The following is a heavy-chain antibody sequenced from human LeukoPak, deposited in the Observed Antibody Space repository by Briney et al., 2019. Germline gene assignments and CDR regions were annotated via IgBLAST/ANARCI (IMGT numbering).Heavy chain of an antibody. CDR1: GDSISSRGYY. V-gene: IGHV4-39*01. Sequence: SETLSLTCTVSGDSISSRGYYWDWIRQPPGKGLEWIGTIYYSGTTYFNPSLKSRVTISVDTSKNQFSLKLSSVTAADTAVYYCASGHCTDGVCFFDYWGLGTLVTVSS. CDR3: ASGHCTDGVCFFDY. CDR2: IYYSGTT. D-gene: IGHD2-8*01. J-gene: IGHJ4*02.